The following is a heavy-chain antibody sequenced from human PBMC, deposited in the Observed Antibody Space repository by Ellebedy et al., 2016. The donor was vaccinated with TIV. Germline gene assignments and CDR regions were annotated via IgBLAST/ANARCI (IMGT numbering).Heavy chain of an antibody. CDR3: ARVGVATARGYYYGMDV. D-gene: IGHD5-12*01. V-gene: IGHV3-21*01. CDR1: GFIFSSYS. J-gene: IGHJ6*02. Sequence: GGSLRLXXAASGFIFSSYSMNWVRQAPGKGLEWVSSISSSSSEIYYAESVKGRFTISRDNAKNSLYLQMNSLRVEDTAVYYCARVGVATARGYYYGMDVWGQGTTVTVSS. CDR2: ISSSSSEI.